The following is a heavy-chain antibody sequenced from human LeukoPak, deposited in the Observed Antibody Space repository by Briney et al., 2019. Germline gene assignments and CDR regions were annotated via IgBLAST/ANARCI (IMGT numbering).Heavy chain of an antibody. J-gene: IGHJ4*02. CDR1: GGSFSGYY. V-gene: IGHV4-34*01. Sequence: PPETLSPTCAVYGGSFSGYYWSWIRQPPGKGLEWIGEINHSGSTNYNPSLKSRVTISVDTSKNQFSLKLSSVTAADTAVYYCARAPYYYGSGSYSWGQGTLVTVSS. D-gene: IGHD3-10*01. CDR3: ARAPYYYGSGSYS. CDR2: INHSGST.